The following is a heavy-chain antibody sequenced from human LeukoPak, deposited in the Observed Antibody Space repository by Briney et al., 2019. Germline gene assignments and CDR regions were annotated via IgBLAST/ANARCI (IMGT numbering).Heavy chain of an antibody. CDR2: IYYSGST. Sequence: PSETLSLTCAVYGGSFSGYYWSWIRQPPGKGLEWIGYIYYSGSTKYNPSLKSRVTISIDTSKNQFSLKLSSVTAADTAVYFCARRDFWSGYFDSWGQGTLVTVSS. CDR1: GGSFSGYY. D-gene: IGHD3-3*01. V-gene: IGHV4-34*11. CDR3: ARRDFWSGYFDS. J-gene: IGHJ4*02.